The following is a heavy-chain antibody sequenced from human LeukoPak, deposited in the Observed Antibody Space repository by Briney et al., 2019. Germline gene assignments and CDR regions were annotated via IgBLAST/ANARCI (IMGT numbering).Heavy chain of an antibody. CDR1: GFTFSSYA. CDR2: ISGSGGST. V-gene: IGHV3-23*01. Sequence: GGSLRLSCAASGFTFSSYAMSWVRQAPGKGLEWVSAISGSGGSTCYADSVKGRFTISRDNSKNTLYLQMNSLRAEDTAVYYCAKDGLGNYYYGMDVWGQGTTVTVSS. CDR3: AKDGLGNYYYGMDV. D-gene: IGHD7-27*01. J-gene: IGHJ6*02.